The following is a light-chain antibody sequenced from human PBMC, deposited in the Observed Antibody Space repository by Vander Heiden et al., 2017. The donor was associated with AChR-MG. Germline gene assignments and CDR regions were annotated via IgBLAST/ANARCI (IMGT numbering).Light chain of an antibody. CDR2: GAS. CDR3: QQYNNWPFT. V-gene: IGKV3-15*01. J-gene: IGKJ3*01. Sequence: EIVMTQSPATLSVSPGEKATLSCRASQSVSGNLAWYQQKPGQAPRLLIYGASTRATGIPARFSGSGSGTEFTLTISSLQSEDFAVYYCQQYNNWPFTFGPGTKVDIK. CDR1: QSVSGN.